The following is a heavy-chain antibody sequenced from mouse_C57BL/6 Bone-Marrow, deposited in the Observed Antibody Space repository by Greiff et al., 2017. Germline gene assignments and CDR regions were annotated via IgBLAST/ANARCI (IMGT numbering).Heavy chain of an antibody. CDR2: IYPGSGST. CDR1: GYTFTSYW. CDR3: AREGIYYDYSWFAY. Sequence: QVQLKQPGAELVKPGASVKMSCKASGYTFTSYWITWVKQRPGQGLEWIGDIYPGSGSTNYNEKFKSKATLTVDTSSSTAYMHLSSLTSEDSAVYYCAREGIYYDYSWFAYWGQGTLVTVSA. V-gene: IGHV1-55*01. D-gene: IGHD2-4*01. J-gene: IGHJ3*01.